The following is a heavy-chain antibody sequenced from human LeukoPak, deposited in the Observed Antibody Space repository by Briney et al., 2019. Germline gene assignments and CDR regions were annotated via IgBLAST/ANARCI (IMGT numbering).Heavy chain of an antibody. CDR2: ISYDGSNK. J-gene: IGHJ4*02. Sequence: PGGSLRLSCAASGSTFSFYAIHWVRQAPGKGLEWVAVISYDGSNKYYADSVKGRFAISRDNSKNTLYLQMNSLRPEDTAVYYCARDTCSSNIWYLDYWGQGTLVTVSS. CDR1: GSTFSFYA. D-gene: IGHD2-2*01. V-gene: IGHV3-30*09. CDR3: ARDTCSSNIWYLDY.